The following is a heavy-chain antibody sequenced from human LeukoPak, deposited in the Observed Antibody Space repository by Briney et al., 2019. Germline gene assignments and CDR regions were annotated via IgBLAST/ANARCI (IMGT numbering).Heavy chain of an antibody. V-gene: IGHV4-39*07. CDR1: GGSISSSSYY. J-gene: IGHJ5*02. CDR3: ARDREGITMVNNWFDP. D-gene: IGHD3-10*01. CDR2: IYYSGNT. Sequence: PSETLSLTCTVSGGSISSSSYYWGWIRQPPGKGLEWIGSIYYSGNTYYNPSLKSRVTISVDTSKNQFSLKLSSVTAADTAVYYCARDREGITMVNNWFDPWGQGTLVTVSS.